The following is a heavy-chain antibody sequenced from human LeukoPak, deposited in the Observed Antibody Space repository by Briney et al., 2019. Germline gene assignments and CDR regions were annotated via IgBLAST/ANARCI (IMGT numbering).Heavy chain of an antibody. CDR1: GFTFSSYW. CDR3: ARGYSGYFYY. CDR2: IDGDGSST. V-gene: IGHV3-74*01. Sequence: GGSLRLSCAASGFTFSSYWMQWVRHAPGKGLVWVSRIDGDGSSTNYADSVKGRFTISRDNAKNTLYLQMNSLRAEDTAVYCCARGYSGYFYYWGQGTLVTVSS. D-gene: IGHD5-12*01. J-gene: IGHJ4*02.